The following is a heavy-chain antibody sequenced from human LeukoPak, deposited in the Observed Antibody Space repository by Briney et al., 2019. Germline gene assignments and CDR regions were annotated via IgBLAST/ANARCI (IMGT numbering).Heavy chain of an antibody. Sequence: GGSLRLSCAASGFTFSNAWMSWVRQAPGKGLEWVGRIKSKTDGGTTDYAAPVKGRFTISRDDSKNTLYLQMNSLKTEDTAVYYCTTMVRYCSSTSCLSFDYWGQGTLVTVSS. J-gene: IGHJ4*02. CDR2: IKSKTDGGTT. D-gene: IGHD2-2*01. CDR1: GFTFSNAW. CDR3: TTMVRYCSSTSCLSFDY. V-gene: IGHV3-15*01.